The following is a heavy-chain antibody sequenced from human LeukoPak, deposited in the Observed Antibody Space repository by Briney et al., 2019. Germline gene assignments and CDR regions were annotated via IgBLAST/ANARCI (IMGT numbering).Heavy chain of an antibody. CDR2: INHSGSI. CDR3: ARGRIRYCSGGSCYQRPFFDY. CDR1: GGSFSGYY. J-gene: IGHJ4*02. V-gene: IGHV4-34*01. Sequence: SETLSLTCAVYGGSFSGYYWSWIRQPPGKGLEWIGEINHSGSINYNPSLKSRVTISVDTSKNQFSLKLSSVTAADTAVYYCARGRIRYCSGGSCYQRPFFDYWGQGTLVTVSS. D-gene: IGHD2-15*01.